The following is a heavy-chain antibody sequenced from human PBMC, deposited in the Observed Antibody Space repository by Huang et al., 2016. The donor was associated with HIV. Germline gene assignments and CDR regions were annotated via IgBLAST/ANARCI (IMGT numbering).Heavy chain of an antibody. J-gene: IGHJ3*01. V-gene: IGHV5-51*03. Sequence: EVQLVQSGAEVKKPGESLKISCTGSGYSFSIYWIAWVRQMPGKGLEWMGIIYRFDSKSTYSRSFEGHVSISADKSINTVYLHWSSLEAADTAIYYCAKGRRAFDVWGQGTWVTVSS. CDR2: IYRFDSKS. CDR1: GYSFSIYW. CDR3: AKGRRAFDV.